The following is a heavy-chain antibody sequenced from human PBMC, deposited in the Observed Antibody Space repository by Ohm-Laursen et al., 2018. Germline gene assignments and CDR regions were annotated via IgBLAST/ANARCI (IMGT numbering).Heavy chain of an antibody. CDR3: ASLKPPLYYYGMDV. Sequence: SLRLSCAASGFTFSDYYMSWIRQAPGKGLEWVSYISSSGSTIYYADSVKGRFTISRDNAKNSLYLQMNSLRAEDTAVYYCASLKPPLYYYGMDVWGQGTTVIVSS. V-gene: IGHV3-11*01. CDR1: GFTFSDYY. CDR2: ISSSGSTI. J-gene: IGHJ6*02.